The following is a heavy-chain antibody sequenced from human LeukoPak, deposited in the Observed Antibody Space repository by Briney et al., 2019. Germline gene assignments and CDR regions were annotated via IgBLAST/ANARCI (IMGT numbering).Heavy chain of an antibody. CDR1: EFTFSSYG. CDR2: ISYDGSKK. D-gene: IGHD2-21*02. J-gene: IGHJ4*02. V-gene: IGHV3-30*18. CDR3: AKDAPGGDSYFDY. Sequence: GGSLRLSCAASEFTFSSYGMHWVRQAPGKGLEWVAVISYDGSKKYYADSVKGRFTISSDNSKNTLYLQMNSLRPEDTAVYYCAKDAPGGDSYFDYWGQGTLVTASS.